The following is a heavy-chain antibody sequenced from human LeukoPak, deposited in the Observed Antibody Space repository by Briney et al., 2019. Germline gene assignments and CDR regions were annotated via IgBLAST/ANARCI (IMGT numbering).Heavy chain of an antibody. Sequence: GGSLRLSCAAPDFNINNNYMNWVHQAPGKGLEWVSLIDNFGSIYYRDSVKGRFTISRDISKSTVYLHMNNLSAEDTAVYYCAGGTYYGSGARPGYFDHWGQGILVTVSS. CDR2: IDNFGSI. CDR3: AGGTYYGSGARPGYFDH. J-gene: IGHJ4*02. CDR1: DFNINNNY. V-gene: IGHV3-53*01. D-gene: IGHD3-10*01.